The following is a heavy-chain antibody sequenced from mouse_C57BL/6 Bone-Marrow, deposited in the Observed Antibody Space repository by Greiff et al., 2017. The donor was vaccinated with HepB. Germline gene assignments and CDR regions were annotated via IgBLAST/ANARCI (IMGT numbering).Heavy chain of an antibody. Sequence: VESGGGLVQPGGSLKLSCAASGFTFSDYYMYWVRQTPEKRLVWVAYISNGGGSTYYPDTVKGRFTISRDNAKNTLYLQMSRLKSEDTAMYYCARHGGDYGWFAYWGQGTLVTVSA. CDR3: ARHGGDYGWFAY. V-gene: IGHV5-12*01. CDR1: GFTFSDYY. CDR2: ISNGGGST. J-gene: IGHJ3*01. D-gene: IGHD2-4*01.